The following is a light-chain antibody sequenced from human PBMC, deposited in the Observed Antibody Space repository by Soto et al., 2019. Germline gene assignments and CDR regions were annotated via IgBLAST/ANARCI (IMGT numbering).Light chain of an antibody. CDR1: SWHSSNA. CDR2: LNSDGSH. CDR3: QTWATGIVV. Sequence: QPVLTQSPSASASLGASVKLTCTLSSWHSSNAIAWHQQQPEKGPRYLMKLNSDGSHSKGDGIPDRFSGSSSGAERYLTISGLQSEDEADYYCQTWATGIVVFGGGTKLTVL. V-gene: IGLV4-69*01. J-gene: IGLJ2*01.